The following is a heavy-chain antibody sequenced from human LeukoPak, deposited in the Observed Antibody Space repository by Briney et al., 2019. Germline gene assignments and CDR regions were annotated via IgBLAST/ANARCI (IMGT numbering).Heavy chain of an antibody. CDR1: GFTFSSYW. CDR2: INSDGSST. V-gene: IGHV3-74*01. D-gene: IGHD4-17*01. J-gene: IGHJ3*02. CDR3: ARAVDYGDAFDI. Sequence: GGSLRLSCAASGFTFSSYWMHWVRQAPGKGLVWVSRINSDGSSTSYADSVKGRFTISRDNAKNTLYLQMHSLRPEDTAVYYCARAVDYGDAFDIWGQGTMVTVSS.